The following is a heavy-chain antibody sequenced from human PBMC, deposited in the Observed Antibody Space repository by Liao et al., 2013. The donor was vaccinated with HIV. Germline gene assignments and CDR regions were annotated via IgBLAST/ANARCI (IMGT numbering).Heavy chain of an antibody. J-gene: IGHJ5*02. CDR1: GGSISSSSYY. V-gene: IGHV4-39*07. Sequence: QLQLQESGPGLVKPSETLSLTCTVSGGSISSSSYYWGWIRQPPGKGLEWIGSIYYSGSTYYNPSLQSRVTISVDTSNNQFSLKLSSVTAADTAVYYCARAGLVGMSGYNWFDPWGQGTLVTVSS. D-gene: IGHD2-21*01. CDR3: ARAGLVGMSGYNWFDP. CDR2: IYYSGST.